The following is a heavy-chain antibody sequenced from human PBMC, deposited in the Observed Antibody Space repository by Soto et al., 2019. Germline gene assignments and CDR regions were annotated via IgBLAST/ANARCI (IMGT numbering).Heavy chain of an antibody. Sequence: QVQLVESGGGVVQPGRSLRLSCAASGFTFSSYGMHWVRQAPGKGLEWVAVISYDGSNKYYADSVKGRFTISRDNSKNTLYLQRNSLRAEDTAVYYWAKDYVDTATVGSQHWGQGTLVTVSS. D-gene: IGHD5-18*01. CDR3: AKDYVDTATVGSQH. CDR1: GFTFSSYG. CDR2: ISYDGSNK. V-gene: IGHV3-30*18. J-gene: IGHJ1*01.